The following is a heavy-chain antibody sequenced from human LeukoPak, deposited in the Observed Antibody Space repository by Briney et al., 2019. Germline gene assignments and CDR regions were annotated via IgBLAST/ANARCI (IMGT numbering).Heavy chain of an antibody. D-gene: IGHD2-8*02. CDR1: GGSVSSGRYY. CDR3: ARVVYAGAPYFDY. Sequence: NPSETLSLTCTVSGGSVSSGRYYWSWIRQPPGKGLEWIGYIYYSGSTNYNPSLKSRVTISVDTSKNQFSLKLSSVTAADTAVYYCARVVYAGAPYFDYWGQGTLVTVSS. V-gene: IGHV4-61*01. J-gene: IGHJ4*02. CDR2: IYYSGST.